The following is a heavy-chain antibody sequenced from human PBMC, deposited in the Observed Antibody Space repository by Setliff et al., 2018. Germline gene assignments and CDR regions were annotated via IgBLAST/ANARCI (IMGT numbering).Heavy chain of an antibody. CDR2: IYPGDSDN. CDR1: GYSFTSYW. J-gene: IGHJ3*02. CDR3: ARRNTAMVDGFDI. Sequence: GESLKISCKGSGYSFTSYWIGWVRQMPGKGLEWMGIIYPGDSDNRYSPSFQGQVTISADKAISTAYLQLSSLKASDTAMYYCARRNTAMVDGFDIWGQGTRVTVSS. V-gene: IGHV5-51*01. D-gene: IGHD5-18*01.